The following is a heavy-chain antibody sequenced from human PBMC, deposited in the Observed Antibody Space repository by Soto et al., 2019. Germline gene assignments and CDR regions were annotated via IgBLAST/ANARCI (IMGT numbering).Heavy chain of an antibody. CDR2: ISYDGSNK. CDR3: AKGKGTGVTRVGAFDI. J-gene: IGHJ3*02. Sequence: PGGSLRLSCAASGFTFSSYAMHWVRQAPGKGLEWVAVISYDGSNKNYADSVKGRFTISRDNSKNTLYLQMNSLRAEDTAVYYCAKGKGTGVTRVGAFDIWGQGTMVTVSS. D-gene: IGHD2-8*02. V-gene: IGHV3-30-3*01. CDR1: GFTFSSYA.